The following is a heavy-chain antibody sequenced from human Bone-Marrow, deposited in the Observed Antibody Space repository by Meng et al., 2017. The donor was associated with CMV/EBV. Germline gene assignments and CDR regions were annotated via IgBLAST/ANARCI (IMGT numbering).Heavy chain of an antibody. V-gene: IGHV4-38-2*02. Sequence: SETLSLTCTVSGYSISSGYYWGWIRQPPGKGLEWIGSIYHSGSTYYNPSLKSRVTISVDTSKNQFSLKLSSVTAADTAVYYCSTYHCSSTTCYIPWGQGTLVTVSS. J-gene: IGHJ5*02. CDR3: STYHCSSTTCYIP. CDR2: IYHSGST. D-gene: IGHD2-2*01. CDR1: GYSISSGYY.